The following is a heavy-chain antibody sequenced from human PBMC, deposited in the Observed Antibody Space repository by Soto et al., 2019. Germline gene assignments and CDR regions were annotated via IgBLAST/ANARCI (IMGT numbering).Heavy chain of an antibody. D-gene: IGHD6-13*01. CDR1: GGSISSYY. Sequence: QVQLQESGPGLVKPSETLSLTCTVSGGSISSYYWCWIRQPPGKGLEWIGYIYYSGSTNYNPSVKSRVTIAVDTSKNQFHLKLSSVTAADTAVYYCARHGPIAAAGTVFDYWGQGTLVTVSS. J-gene: IGHJ4*02. V-gene: IGHV4-59*08. CDR2: IYYSGST. CDR3: ARHGPIAAAGTVFDY.